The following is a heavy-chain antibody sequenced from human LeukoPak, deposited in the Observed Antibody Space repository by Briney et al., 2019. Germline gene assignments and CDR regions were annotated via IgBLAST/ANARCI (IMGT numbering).Heavy chain of an antibody. D-gene: IGHD6-13*01. CDR2: ISDDGSKN. V-gene: IGHV3-30-3*01. Sequence: GGSLRLSCAASGFTFGSYAMHWVRQAPGKGLEWVALISDDGSKNYYADSVKGRFTISRDNSKNTLYLQMNSLRAEDTAVYYCARETGGSSSWYFDYWGQGTLVTVSS. CDR1: GFTFGSYA. CDR3: ARETGGSSSWYFDY. J-gene: IGHJ4*02.